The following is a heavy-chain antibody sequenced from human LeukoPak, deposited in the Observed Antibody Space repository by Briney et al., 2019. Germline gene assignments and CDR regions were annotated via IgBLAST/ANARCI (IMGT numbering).Heavy chain of an antibody. Sequence: SETLSLTCTVSGGSISSYYWSWIRQPPGKGLEGIGYIYYSGSTNYNPSLKSRVTISVDTSTNQFSLKLSSVTAADTAVYYCARASYYDFWSGDNPHFDYWGQGTLVTVSS. CDR3: ARASYYDFWSGDNPHFDY. D-gene: IGHD3-3*01. V-gene: IGHV4-59*01. CDR2: IYYSGST. J-gene: IGHJ4*02. CDR1: GGSISSYY.